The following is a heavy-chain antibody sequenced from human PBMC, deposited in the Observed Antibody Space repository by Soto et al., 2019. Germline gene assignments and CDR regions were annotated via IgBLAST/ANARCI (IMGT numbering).Heavy chain of an antibody. Sequence: QVQLVESGGGVVQPGRSLRLSCAASGFTFSSYAMHWVRQAPGKGLEWVAVISYDGSNKYYADSVKGRFTISRDNSKNTLYLQMNSLRAEDTAVYYCARGHYYYGSGRPSDYWGQGTLVTVSS. V-gene: IGHV3-30-3*01. CDR2: ISYDGSNK. CDR3: ARGHYYYGSGRPSDY. J-gene: IGHJ4*02. CDR1: GFTFSSYA. D-gene: IGHD3-10*01.